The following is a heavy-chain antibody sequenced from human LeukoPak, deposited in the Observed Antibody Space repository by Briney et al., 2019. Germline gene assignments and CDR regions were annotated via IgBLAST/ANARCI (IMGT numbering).Heavy chain of an antibody. Sequence: PSETLSLTCTVSGGSISTHYWSWIRQPPGKGLEWIGEINHSGSTNYNPSLKSRVTISVDTSKNQFSLKLSSVTAADTAVYYCARESLVGFDPWGQGTLVTVSS. D-gene: IGHD2-21*01. CDR3: ARESLVGFDP. J-gene: IGHJ5*02. V-gene: IGHV4-34*01. CDR2: INHSGST. CDR1: GGSISTHY.